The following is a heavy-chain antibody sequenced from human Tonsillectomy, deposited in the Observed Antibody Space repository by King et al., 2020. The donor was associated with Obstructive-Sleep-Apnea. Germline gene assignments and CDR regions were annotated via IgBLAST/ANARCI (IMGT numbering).Heavy chain of an antibody. J-gene: IGHJ4*02. CDR2: ISYDGSNK. Sequence: VQLVESGGGVVQPGRSLRLSCAASGLTFSSYAMHWVRQAPGKGLEWVALISYDGSNKYYADSVKGRFTISRDNSKNTLYLQMNSLRTEDTAVYYCARVSTYDSSGYSYWGQGTLVTVSS. V-gene: IGHV3-30*04. CDR1: GLTFSSYA. CDR3: ARVSTYDSSGYSY. D-gene: IGHD3-22*01.